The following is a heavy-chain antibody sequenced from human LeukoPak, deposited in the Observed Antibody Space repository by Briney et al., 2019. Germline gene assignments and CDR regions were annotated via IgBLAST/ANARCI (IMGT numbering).Heavy chain of an antibody. CDR1: GGSFSGYY. V-gene: IGHV4-34*01. Sequence: SSETLSLTCAVYGGSFSGYYWSWIRQPPGKGLEWMGEINHSGSTNYNPSLKSRVTISVDTSKNQFSLKLSSVTAADTAVYYCARSGNYWGQGTLVTVSS. CDR3: ARSGNY. J-gene: IGHJ4*02. CDR2: INHSGST. D-gene: IGHD6-25*01.